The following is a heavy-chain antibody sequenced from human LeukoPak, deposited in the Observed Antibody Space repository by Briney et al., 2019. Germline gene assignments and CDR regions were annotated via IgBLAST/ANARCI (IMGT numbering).Heavy chain of an antibody. J-gene: IGHJ5*02. CDR2: NHQNGST. Sequence: SDTLALTYAVSSGSISSGGYSGSWIQQPPGKGLEWNGHNHQNGSTYYNPSLKSRVTISVDRSKNQFSLKLSSVTAADTAVYYCARGGTIFGVASPGENDWFDPWGQGTLVTVSS. D-gene: IGHD3-3*01. V-gene: IGHV4-30-2*01. CDR3: ARGGTIFGVASPGENDWFDP. CDR1: SGSISSGGYS.